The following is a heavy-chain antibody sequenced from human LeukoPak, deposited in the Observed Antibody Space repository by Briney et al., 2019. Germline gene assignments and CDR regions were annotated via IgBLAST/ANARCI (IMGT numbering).Heavy chain of an antibody. CDR2: IWFDGSNK. D-gene: IGHD3-22*01. V-gene: IGHV3-30*02. J-gene: IGHJ4*02. Sequence: GGSLRLSCAASGFIFSNDAMHWVRQAPGKGLEWVAFIWFDGSNKHYADSVKGRFTVSKDNSKNTLYIQMNSLRAEDTAVYYCATGGRYYYDQWGQGTLVTVSS. CDR3: ATGGRYYYDQ. CDR1: GFIFSNDA.